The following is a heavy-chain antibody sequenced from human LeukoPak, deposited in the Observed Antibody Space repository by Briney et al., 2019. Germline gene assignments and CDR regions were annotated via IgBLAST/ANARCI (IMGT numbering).Heavy chain of an antibody. CDR2: ISGSGGST. J-gene: IGHJ4*02. V-gene: IGHV3-23*01. Sequence: GGSLRLSCAASGFTFSAYNMNWVRQAPGKGLEWVSAISGSGGSTYYADSVKGRFTISRDNSKNTLYLQMNSLRAEDTAVYYCAKHLFWFGEFSNFDYWGQGTPVTVSS. CDR3: AKHLFWFGEFSNFDY. CDR1: GFTFSAYN. D-gene: IGHD3-10*01.